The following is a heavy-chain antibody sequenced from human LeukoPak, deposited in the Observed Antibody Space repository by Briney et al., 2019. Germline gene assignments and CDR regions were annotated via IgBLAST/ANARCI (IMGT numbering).Heavy chain of an antibody. Sequence: GGSLRLSCAASGFTFSRYSMNWVRQAPGKGLEWVSSISDDGKYIYYADSVKGRFSISRDNAKSSLYLQMNSLRAEDTAVYYCARDQREHSSGPHRGAFDIWGQGTMVTVSS. V-gene: IGHV3-21*01. J-gene: IGHJ3*02. CDR2: ISDDGKYI. CDR3: ARDQREHSSGPHRGAFDI. D-gene: IGHD3-22*01. CDR1: GFTFSRYS.